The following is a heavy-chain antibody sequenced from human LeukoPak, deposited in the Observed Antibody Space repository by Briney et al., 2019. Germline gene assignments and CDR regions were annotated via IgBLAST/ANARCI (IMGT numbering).Heavy chain of an antibody. D-gene: IGHD6-19*01. CDR2: IHSSGVT. V-gene: IGHV4-39*01. CDR1: GGSVMSNNYY. J-gene: IGHJ4*02. Sequence: SETLSLTCDVSGGSVMSNNYYWAWIRQSPGKGLDWIGTIHSSGVTYSPPSLKSRVTISVDSSKNQFSLNLRSVTPADTAVYYCARQEGRTTGWYVYWGQGILVTVSS. CDR3: ARQEGRTTGWYVY.